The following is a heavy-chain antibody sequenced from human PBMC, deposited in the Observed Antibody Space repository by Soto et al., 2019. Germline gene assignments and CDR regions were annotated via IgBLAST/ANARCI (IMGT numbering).Heavy chain of an antibody. J-gene: IGHJ4*02. V-gene: IGHV1-18*01. D-gene: IGHD3-22*01. CDR2: INPSDGNR. Sequence: GASVTVSGNASRYTFITYSVPWVRPAPGQCLDWMGWINPSDGNRNFAQKFEDRVTMTTATSTNTVFLELRSLKSDDTAIYYCSRERLRGYDSSGFYSWGQGTMVTVSS. CDR3: SRERLRGYDSSGFYS. CDR1: RYTFITYS.